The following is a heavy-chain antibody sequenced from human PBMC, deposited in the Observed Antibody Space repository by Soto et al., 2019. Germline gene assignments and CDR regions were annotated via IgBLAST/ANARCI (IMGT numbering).Heavy chain of an antibody. CDR2: IRGTAT. CDR3: AKCPVLMTTSGGWCKWFDP. Sequence: EVQLLESGGTLVQPGESLRLSCEVSGFSFSSFAMNWVRQAPGEGLEWVSSIRGTATSYADSVKGRFTISRDNSKNTVYLQMNTLRGEDTAVYYCAKCPVLMTTSGGWCKWFDPWGQGTLVIVSS. CDR1: GFSFSSFA. J-gene: IGHJ5*02. D-gene: IGHD2-21*01. V-gene: IGHV3-23*01.